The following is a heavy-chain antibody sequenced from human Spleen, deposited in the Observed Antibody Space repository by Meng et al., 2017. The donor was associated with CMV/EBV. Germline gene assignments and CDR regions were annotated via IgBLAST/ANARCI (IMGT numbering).Heavy chain of an antibody. CDR2: IKEDGSEK. D-gene: IGHD6-13*01. Sequence: GESLKISCAASGFTFSSHWMHWVRQPPGKGLEWVATIKEDGSEKYYVDSVKGRFTISRDNAENSLYLQMNSLRVEDTAVYYCAKDSQPGIVEAATNFDYWGQGTLVTVSS. V-gene: IGHV3-7*03. J-gene: IGHJ4*02. CDR3: AKDSQPGIVEAATNFDY. CDR1: GFTFSSHW.